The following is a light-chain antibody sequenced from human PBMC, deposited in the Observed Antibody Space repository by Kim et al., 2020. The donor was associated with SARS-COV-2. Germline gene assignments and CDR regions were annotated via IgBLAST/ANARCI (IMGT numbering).Light chain of an antibody. CDR1: SSDVGGYNY. V-gene: IGLV2-14*04. CDR2: DVS. J-gene: IGLJ3*02. CDR3: SSYTSSSRV. Sequence: PGQSITISCTGTSSDVGGYNYVSWYQQHPGKAPKLMIYDVSKRHSGVSNRFSGSKSGNTASLTISGLQAEDEADYYCSSYTSSSRVFGGGTQLTVL.